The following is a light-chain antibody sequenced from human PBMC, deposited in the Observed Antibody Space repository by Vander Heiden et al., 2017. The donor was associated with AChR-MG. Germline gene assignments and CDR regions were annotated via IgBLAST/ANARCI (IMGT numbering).Light chain of an antibody. CDR2: GAT. CDR1: QGVSSSY. V-gene: IGKV3-20*01. CDR3: QQYGSLWT. Sequence: EIVLTQSPCTLSLSPGGRATHSCRARQGVSSSYVAWYQQKPGQAPRLLIDGATSRATGIPDRFSGSGSGTDFTLTSSRLEPEDVAVYYCQQYGSLWTFGQGTKVESK. J-gene: IGKJ1*01.